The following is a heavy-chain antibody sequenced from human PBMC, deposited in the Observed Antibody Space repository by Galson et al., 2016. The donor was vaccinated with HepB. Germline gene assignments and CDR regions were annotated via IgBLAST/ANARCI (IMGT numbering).Heavy chain of an antibody. CDR3: ATGIVVAGKYYYYYMDV. V-gene: IGHV4-39*01. D-gene: IGHD6-19*01. CDR1: GASISGTEYY. Sequence: ETLSLTCSVSGASISGTEYYWGWIRQPPGRGLEWIGSIYYTESTYYNPSLESRDTISMDTSKNQFSLRLNSVAAADTGVYYCATGIVVAGKYYYYYMDVWGKGTTVTVSS. J-gene: IGHJ6*03. CDR2: IYYTEST.